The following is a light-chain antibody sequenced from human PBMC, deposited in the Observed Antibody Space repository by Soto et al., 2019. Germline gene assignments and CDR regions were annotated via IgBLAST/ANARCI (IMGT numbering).Light chain of an antibody. CDR2: GAS. CDR1: QSLSSSY. V-gene: IGKV3-20*01. CDR3: QLYGTSPRRT. J-gene: IGKJ1*01. Sequence: EIVLTQSPGTLSLSLGERATLPCRAGQSLSSSYLAWYQQKPGRAPRLLVFGASSRATGIPDRFSGSGSGTDFTLTISRLEPEDSAVYYCQLYGTSPRRTFGQGTKVDIK.